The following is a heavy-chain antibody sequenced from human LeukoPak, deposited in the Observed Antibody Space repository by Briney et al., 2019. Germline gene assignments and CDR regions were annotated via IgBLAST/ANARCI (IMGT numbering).Heavy chain of an antibody. CDR1: GGTFSSYA. D-gene: IGHD3-10*01. CDR3: GRGGSSGPTFDY. J-gene: IGHJ4*02. CDR2: IIPIFGTA. Sequence: SVKVSCKASGGTFSSYAISWVRQAPGQGLEWMGGIIPIFGTANYAQKFQGRVTITADESTSTAYMELSSLRSEDTAVYYCGRGGSSGPTFDYWGQGTLVTVSS. V-gene: IGHV1-69*01.